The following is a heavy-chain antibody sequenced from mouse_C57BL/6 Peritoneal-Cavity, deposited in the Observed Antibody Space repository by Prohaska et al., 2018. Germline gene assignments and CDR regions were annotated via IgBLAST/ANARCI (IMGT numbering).Heavy chain of an antibody. Sequence: MSCKASGSTFTSYTMHWVKQSPGHGLEWIGYINPSSEYTKYKQKFKDKATLTADKSSSTADMQLSSLTSEDSAVYYCARSDITTVVADYWGQGTTLTVSS. J-gene: IGHJ2*01. V-gene: IGHV1-4*01. CDR1: GSTFTSYT. D-gene: IGHD1-1*01. CDR3: ARSDITTVVADY. CDR2: INPSSEYT.